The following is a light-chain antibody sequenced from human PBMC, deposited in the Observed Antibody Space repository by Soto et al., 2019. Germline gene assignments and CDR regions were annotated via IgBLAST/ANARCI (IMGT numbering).Light chain of an antibody. V-gene: IGKV3-20*01. Sequence: EIVLTQSPGTLSLSPGERATLSCRASQSVGNDYLAWYQQKRGQPPRLLIYHSSRRATGIPDRFSGSGSGADFTLTISRLEPEDFVVYYCHQYAYAPLTFGGGTKVEIK. CDR2: HSS. CDR1: QSVGNDY. CDR3: HQYAYAPLT. J-gene: IGKJ4*01.